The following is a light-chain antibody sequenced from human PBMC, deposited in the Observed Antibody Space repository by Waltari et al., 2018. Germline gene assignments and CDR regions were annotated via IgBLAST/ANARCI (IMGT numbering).Light chain of an antibody. Sequence: SALTQPASVSGSPGQSITISCPGTSSDVGGYNYVSWYQQHPGKAPKLMIYDVSNRPSGVSNRFSGSKSGNTASLTISGLQAEDEADYYCSSYTSSSTPLVFGTGTKVTVL. V-gene: IGLV2-14*01. CDR1: SSDVGGYNY. CDR3: SSYTSSSTPLV. J-gene: IGLJ1*01. CDR2: DVS.